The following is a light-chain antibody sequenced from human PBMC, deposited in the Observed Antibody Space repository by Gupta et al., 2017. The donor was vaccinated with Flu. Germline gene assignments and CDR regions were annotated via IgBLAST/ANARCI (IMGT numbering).Light chain of an antibody. CDR2: AAS. Sequence: DIQMTQSPSSLSASVGDRVTITCRASQSVTSYLNWYQQKPGKAPKLLIYAASSVQSGVPSRFSGSGSGTDFTLTISSLQPEDFATYYCQQSYSIPNTFGPGTKVDIK. V-gene: IGKV1-39*01. J-gene: IGKJ3*01. CDR3: QQSYSIPNT. CDR1: QSVTSY.